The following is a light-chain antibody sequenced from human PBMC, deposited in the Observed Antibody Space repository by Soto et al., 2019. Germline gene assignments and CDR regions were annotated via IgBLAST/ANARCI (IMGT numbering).Light chain of an antibody. CDR1: QSVSSN. Sequence: EIVRTQSPATLSVSPGERATLSCRASQSVSSNLAWYQQKPGQAPRLLIYVASTRATGIPARFSGSGSGTEFTLTISSLQSEDFAVYYCQQYNNWPLYTFGQGTKLEIK. V-gene: IGKV3-15*01. J-gene: IGKJ2*01. CDR3: QQYNNWPLYT. CDR2: VAS.